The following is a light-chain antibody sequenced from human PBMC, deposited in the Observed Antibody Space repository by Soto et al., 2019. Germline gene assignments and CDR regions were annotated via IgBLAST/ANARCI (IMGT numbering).Light chain of an antibody. Sequence: EIVMTQSPDTLFVSLGEGATLSCRASQSVSSHLAWYQHKPGQAPRLLIYGASTRATGIPDRFSGSGSGTDFTLTISRLEPEDFAVYYCQQHGSSPSPITFGQGTRLEIK. CDR2: GAS. J-gene: IGKJ5*01. CDR3: QQHGSSPSPIT. CDR1: QSVSSH. V-gene: IGKV3-20*01.